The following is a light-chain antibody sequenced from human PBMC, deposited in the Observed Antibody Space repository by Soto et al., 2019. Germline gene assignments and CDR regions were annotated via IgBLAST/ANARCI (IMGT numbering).Light chain of an antibody. Sequence: EIMLTQSPGTLSLSPGEGATLSCRASQSIISSYLAWYQQKPGQAPRLLIYGASSRATGIPDRFSGSGSGTDFSLTISRLEPEDFVVYYCQQYATSPGTFGQGTKVEIK. CDR1: QSIISSY. J-gene: IGKJ1*01. CDR3: QQYATSPGT. CDR2: GAS. V-gene: IGKV3-20*01.